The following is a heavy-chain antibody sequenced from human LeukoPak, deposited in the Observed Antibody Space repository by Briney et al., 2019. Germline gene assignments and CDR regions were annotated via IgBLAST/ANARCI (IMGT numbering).Heavy chain of an antibody. D-gene: IGHD3-3*02. J-gene: IGHJ4*02. CDR2: ISWNSGSI. Sequence: PGGSLRLSCAASGFTFGDYAMHWVRQAPGKGLEWVSSISWNSGSIDYAASVKGRFTISRDNAKNSLYLQMNSLRAEDTALYYCAKAPGTLHAFFDYWGQGTLVTVSS. CDR1: GFTFGDYA. CDR3: AKAPGTLHAFFDY. V-gene: IGHV3-9*01.